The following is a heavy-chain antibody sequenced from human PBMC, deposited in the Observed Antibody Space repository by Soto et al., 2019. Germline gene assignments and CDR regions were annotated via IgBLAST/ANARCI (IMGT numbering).Heavy chain of an antibody. CDR3: ARDRHIVVVTAILKEYTDGMDV. CDR2: ISSSSSTI. V-gene: IGHV3-48*02. D-gene: IGHD2-21*02. Sequence: PGGSLRLSCAASGFTFSSYSMNWVRQAPGKGLEWVSYISSSSSTIYYADSVKGRFTISRDNAKNSLYLQMNSLRDEDTAVYYCARDRHIVVVTAILKEYTDGMDVWGQGTTVTVSS. J-gene: IGHJ6*02. CDR1: GFTFSSYS.